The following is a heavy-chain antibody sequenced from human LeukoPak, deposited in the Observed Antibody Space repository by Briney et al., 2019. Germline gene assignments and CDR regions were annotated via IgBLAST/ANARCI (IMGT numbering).Heavy chain of an antibody. CDR2: IYYSGNT. V-gene: IGHV4-30-4*08. CDR1: GGSISSGDYY. J-gene: IGHJ4*02. Sequence: SETLSLTCTVSGGSISSGDYYWSWIRQPPGKGLEWIGYIYYSGNTYYNPSLKSRVTISVDTSKNQFSLKLISVTAADTAGYYCARVTGGIAAGYWGQGTLVTVSS. D-gene: IGHD6-13*01. CDR3: ARVTGGIAAGY.